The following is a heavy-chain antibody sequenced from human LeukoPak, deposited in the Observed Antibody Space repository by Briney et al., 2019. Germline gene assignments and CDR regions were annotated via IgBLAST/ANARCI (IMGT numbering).Heavy chain of an antibody. D-gene: IGHD3-22*01. CDR2: IYYSGST. CDR1: GGSISSGGYY. V-gene: IGHV4-31*03. Sequence: SETLSLTCTVSGGSISSGGYYWSWIRQHPGKGLEWIGYIYYSGSTYYNPFLKSRVTISVDTSKNQFSLKLSSVTAADTAVYYCARAGSGRLSGWLLLLDYWGQGTLVTVSS. CDR3: ARAGSGRLSGWLLLLDY. J-gene: IGHJ4*02.